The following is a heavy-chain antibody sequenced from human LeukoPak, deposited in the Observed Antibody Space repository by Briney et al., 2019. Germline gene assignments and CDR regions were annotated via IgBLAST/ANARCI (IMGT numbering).Heavy chain of an antibody. V-gene: IGHV3-21*01. J-gene: IGHJ5*02. CDR2: TSSSSSYI. Sequence: GGSLRLSCTASGFTFNSYSMNWVRQAPGKGLEWVSSTSSSSSYIYYADSVKGRFTISRDNAKKSLYLQMNRLRAEDTAVYYCAREGRRGWFDPWGQGTLVTVSS. CDR3: AREGRRGWFDP. CDR1: GFTFNSYS.